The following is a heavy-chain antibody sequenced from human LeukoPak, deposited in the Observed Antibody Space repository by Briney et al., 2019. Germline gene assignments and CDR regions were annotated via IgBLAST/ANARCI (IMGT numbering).Heavy chain of an antibody. CDR3: ARECGYYDSSGYSPPGAFDI. J-gene: IGHJ3*02. D-gene: IGHD3-22*01. V-gene: IGHV1-2*02. Sequence: GASVEVSCKASGYTFTGYYMHWVRQAPGQGLEWMGWINPNSGGTNYAQKFQGRVTMTRDTSISTAYMELSRLRSDDTAVYYCARECGYYDSSGYSPPGAFDIWGQGTMVTVSS. CDR2: INPNSGGT. CDR1: GYTFTGYY.